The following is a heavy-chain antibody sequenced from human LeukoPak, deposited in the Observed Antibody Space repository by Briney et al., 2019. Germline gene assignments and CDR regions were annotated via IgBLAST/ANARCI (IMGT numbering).Heavy chain of an antibody. CDR2: IWYDGSNK. D-gene: IGHD1-26*01. V-gene: IGHV3-33*06. Sequence: GRSLRLSCAASGFTFSSYGMHWVRQAPGKGLEWVAVIWYDGSNKYYADSVKGRFTISRDNSKNTLYLQMNSLRAEDTAVYYCAKDFDSLSGSYFAGSWGQGTLVTVSS. CDR1: GFTFSSYG. J-gene: IGHJ4*02. CDR3: AKDFDSLSGSYFAGS.